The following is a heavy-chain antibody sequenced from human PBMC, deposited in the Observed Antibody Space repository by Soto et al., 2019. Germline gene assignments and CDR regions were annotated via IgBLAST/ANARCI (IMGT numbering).Heavy chain of an antibody. CDR1: GGSISSSSYY. D-gene: IGHD6-13*01. CDR3: ARERGSSSWNYYYYYGMDV. V-gene: IGHV4-39*02. CDR2: IYYSGST. J-gene: IGHJ6*02. Sequence: SETLSLTCTVSGGSISSSSYYWGWIRQPPGKGLEWIGSIYYSGSTYYNPSLKSRVTISVDTSKNQFSLKLSSVTAADTAVYYCARERGSSSWNYYYYYGMDVWGQGTTVTVSS.